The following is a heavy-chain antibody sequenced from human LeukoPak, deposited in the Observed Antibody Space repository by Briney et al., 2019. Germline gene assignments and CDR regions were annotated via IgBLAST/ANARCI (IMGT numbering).Heavy chain of an antibody. V-gene: IGHV3-48*04. Sequence: RPGGSLRLSCAASGFTFSRYSMNWVRKAPGKGLEWVSYISSSSRTMYYADSVKGRFTISRDNAKNSLYLQMNSLRADDTAVYYCARAGPYYYDSASRPYGGMDVWGQGTTVTVSS. CDR1: GFTFSRYS. D-gene: IGHD3-22*01. J-gene: IGHJ6*02. CDR3: ARAGPYYYDSASRPYGGMDV. CDR2: ISSSSRTM.